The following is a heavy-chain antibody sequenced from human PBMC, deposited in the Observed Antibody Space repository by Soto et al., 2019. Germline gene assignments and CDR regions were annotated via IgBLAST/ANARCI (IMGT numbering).Heavy chain of an antibody. CDR3: ARHSDDGANSGAFDI. Sequence: QLQLQESGPGLVEPSETLSLTCTVSSDSIRSSRHYWGWIRQPPGKGLEWIGSIHYSGTTYYSPSLKSRVTISVDTSNNQFSLRLSSVTAADTAVYYCARHSDDGANSGAFDIWGQGTRVIVSS. J-gene: IGHJ3*02. CDR2: IHYSGTT. CDR1: SDSIRSSRHY. D-gene: IGHD4-17*01. V-gene: IGHV4-39*01.